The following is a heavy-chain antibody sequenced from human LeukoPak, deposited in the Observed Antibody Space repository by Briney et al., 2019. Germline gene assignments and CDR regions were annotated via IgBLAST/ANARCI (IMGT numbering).Heavy chain of an antibody. D-gene: IGHD2-2*01. V-gene: IGHV3-9*01. CDR2: IRWNSGSI. CDR1: GFTFDDYA. J-gene: IGHJ6*02. Sequence: GGSLRLSCAASGFTFDDYAMHWVRQAPGKGLEWVSGIRWNSGSIGYADSVKGRFTISRDNAKNSLYLQMNSLRAEDTALYYCAKDLGYCSSTSCFRPTIYGMDVWGQGTTVTVSS. CDR3: AKDLGYCSSTSCFRPTIYGMDV.